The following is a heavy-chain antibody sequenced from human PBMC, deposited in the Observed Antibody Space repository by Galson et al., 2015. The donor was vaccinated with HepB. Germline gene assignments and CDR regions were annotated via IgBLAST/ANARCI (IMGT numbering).Heavy chain of an antibody. V-gene: IGHV3-23*01. CDR1: GFSFTSYA. D-gene: IGHD2-15*01. CDR3: AKDGIMVANNPYHFHY. Sequence: SLRLSCAASGFSFTSYAMTWVRQAPGKGLEWVSSITSSGGNSYYTDSVKGRFTVSRDNSKNTLLLQLNSLRAEDPAMYFCAKDGIMVANNPYHFHYWGQGTLVTGSS. J-gene: IGHJ4*02. CDR2: ITSSGGNS.